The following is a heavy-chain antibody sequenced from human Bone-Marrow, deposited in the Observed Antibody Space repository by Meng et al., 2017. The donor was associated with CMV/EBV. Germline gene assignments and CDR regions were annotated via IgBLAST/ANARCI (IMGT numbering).Heavy chain of an antibody. V-gene: IGHV4-39*01. CDR1: GGSISSSSYY. Sequence: SETLSLTCTVSGGSISSSSYYWGWIRRPPGKGLEWIGSIYCSGSTYYNPSLKSRVTISVDTSKNQFSLKLSSVTAADTAVYYCARRGVEVNFDYWGQGPLVTVYS. CDR2: IYCSGST. J-gene: IGHJ4*02. CDR3: ARRGVEVNFDY. D-gene: IGHD5-24*01.